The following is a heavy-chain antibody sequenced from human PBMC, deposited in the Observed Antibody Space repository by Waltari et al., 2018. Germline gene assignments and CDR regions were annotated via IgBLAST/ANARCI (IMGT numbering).Heavy chain of an antibody. V-gene: IGHV1-2*02. CDR1: GYTFTGYY. D-gene: IGHD2-21*02. J-gene: IGHJ4*02. CDR3: ARDLGSATAIPYFDY. Sequence: QVQLVQSGAEVKKPGASVKVSSKASGYTFTGYYMHWVRQAPGQGLEWMGWINPNSDGTKYAHKFEGRVTRTRDTSISTAYMELSRLRSDETAVYYCARDLGSATAIPYFDYWGQGTLVTVSS. CDR2: INPNSDGT.